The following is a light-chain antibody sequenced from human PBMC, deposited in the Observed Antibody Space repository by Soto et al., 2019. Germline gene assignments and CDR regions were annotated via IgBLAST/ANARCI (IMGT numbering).Light chain of an antibody. V-gene: IGKV3D-20*01. CDR2: DAV. CDR1: RSVSGNY. J-gene: IGKJ5*01. Sequence: PGERATLSCGASRSVSGNYLAWYQQRPGLAPRLLIYDAVTRATGIPDRFSGSGSGTEFTLSINRLEPEDFAVYYCQQYGDSPLVTFGQGTRLEIK. CDR3: QQYGDSPLVT.